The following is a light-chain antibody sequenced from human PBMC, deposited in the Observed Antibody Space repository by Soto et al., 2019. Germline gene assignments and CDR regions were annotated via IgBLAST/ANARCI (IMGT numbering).Light chain of an antibody. CDR2: GAS. V-gene: IGKV3-15*01. CDR3: QQSYHPIT. J-gene: IGKJ5*01. CDR1: QSVSSN. Sequence: ELVMTQSPTTLSVSPGERATLSCRASQSVSSNLAWYQQKPGQAPRLLIYGASTRATGIPARFSGSGSGTEFTLTISSLQPEDVATYYCQQSYHPITFGQGTRLAI.